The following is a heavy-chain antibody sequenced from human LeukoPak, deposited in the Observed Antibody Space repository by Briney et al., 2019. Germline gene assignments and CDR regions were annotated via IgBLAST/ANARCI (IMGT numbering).Heavy chain of an antibody. CDR3: ARDRGIAARPGYFDY. J-gene: IGHJ4*02. V-gene: IGHV4-38-2*02. CDR1: GYSISSGYY. D-gene: IGHD6-6*01. Sequence: SSETLSLTCTVSGYSISSGYYWGWIRQPPGKGLEWIGSIYHSGSTYYNPSLKSRVTISVDTSKNQFSLKLSSVTAADTAVYYCARDRGIAARPGYFDYWGQGTLVTVSS. CDR2: IYHSGST.